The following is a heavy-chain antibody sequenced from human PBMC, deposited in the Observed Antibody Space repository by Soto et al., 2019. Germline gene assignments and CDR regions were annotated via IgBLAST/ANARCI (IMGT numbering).Heavy chain of an antibody. Sequence: DVQLLESGGGLVQPGGSLRLSCAASGFTFRSYAMSWVRQAPGKGLEWVSGISGSGFSTHYADSVKGRFTVSRDNSKNTLYLQMNNLRAEDTAVYNCAKEPVGPDWYFDLWGRGTLVTVSS. V-gene: IGHV3-23*01. J-gene: IGHJ2*01. CDR1: GFTFRSYA. CDR2: ISGSGFST. CDR3: AKEPVGPDWYFDL.